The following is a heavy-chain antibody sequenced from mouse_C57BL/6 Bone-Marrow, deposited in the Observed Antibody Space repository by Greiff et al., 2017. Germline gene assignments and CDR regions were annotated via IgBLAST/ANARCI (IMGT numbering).Heavy chain of an antibody. V-gene: IGHV1-19*01. CDR3: AREGFAY. CDR2: INPYNGGT. J-gene: IGHJ3*01. Sequence: EVQLQQSGPVLVKPGASVKMSCKASGYTFTDYYMNWVKQSHGKSLEWLGVINPYNGGTSYNQTFKGKATLTVDKSSSTAYRESNSLTSEESAVYCCAREGFAYRGQRTLGTVSA. CDR1: GYTFTDYY.